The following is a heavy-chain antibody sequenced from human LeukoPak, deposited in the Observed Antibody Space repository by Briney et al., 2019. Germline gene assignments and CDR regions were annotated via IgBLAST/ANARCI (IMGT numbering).Heavy chain of an antibody. D-gene: IGHD5-12*01. V-gene: IGHV4-59*01. Sequence: SETLPLTCTVSGGSISSYYWSWIRQPPGKGLEWIGYIYYSGSTNYNPSLKSRVTISVDTSKNQFSLKLSSVTAADTAVYYCARSHAEWLRYYYFDYWGQGTLVTVSS. CDR2: IYYSGST. CDR1: GGSISSYY. J-gene: IGHJ4*02. CDR3: ARSHAEWLRYYYFDY.